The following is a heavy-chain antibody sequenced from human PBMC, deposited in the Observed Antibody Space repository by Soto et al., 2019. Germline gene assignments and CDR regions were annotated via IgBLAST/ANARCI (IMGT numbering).Heavy chain of an antibody. CDR2: ITASGSAT. V-gene: IGHV3-23*01. Sequence: GGSLRLSCAASGFTFRNHAMTWVRQAPGQGLEYVSSITASGSATFYAASVRGRFAISRDNSKSTLYLQMNSLKTEDTAVYYCTTEPVGATFFDYWGQGTLVTVSS. D-gene: IGHD1-26*01. CDR3: TTEPVGATFFDY. J-gene: IGHJ4*02. CDR1: GFTFRNHA.